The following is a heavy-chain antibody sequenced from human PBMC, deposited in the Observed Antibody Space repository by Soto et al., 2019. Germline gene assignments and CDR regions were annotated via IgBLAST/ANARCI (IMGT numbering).Heavy chain of an antibody. CDR2: ISPNSGGT. J-gene: IGHJ6*02. CDR1: GYTFTGSY. CDR3: AREKEYYDSSGYSHGMDV. D-gene: IGHD3-22*01. V-gene: IGHV1-2*02. Sequence: ASVEVSCKASGYTFTGSYIHWVRQAPGQGLEWMGWISPNSGGTNYAQKFQGRVTMTRDTSISTAYMEQSRLTSDDTAVYYRAREKEYYDSSGYSHGMDVWGQGTTVTVSS.